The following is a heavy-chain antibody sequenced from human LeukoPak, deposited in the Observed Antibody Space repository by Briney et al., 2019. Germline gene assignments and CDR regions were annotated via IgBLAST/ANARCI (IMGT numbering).Heavy chain of an antibody. V-gene: IGHV3-23*01. CDR1: GFTFSSYA. CDR2: ISGSGGST. Sequence: GGSLRLSCAASGFTFSSYAMSWVRQAPGKGLEWVSAISGSGGSTYYADSVKGRFTISRDNSKNTLYLQMNSLRAEDTAVYYCASSIHSDYFFSYFDYWGQGTLVTVSS. CDR3: ASSIHSDYFFSYFDY. J-gene: IGHJ4*02. D-gene: IGHD5-12*01.